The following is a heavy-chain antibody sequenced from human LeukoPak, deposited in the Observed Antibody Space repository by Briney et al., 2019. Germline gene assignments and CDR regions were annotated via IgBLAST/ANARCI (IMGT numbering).Heavy chain of an antibody. CDR2: IYYSGST. J-gene: IGHJ4*02. CDR3: ARGQTDPNYDFWPYYFDY. D-gene: IGHD3-3*01. Sequence: SETLSLTCTVSGGSISSSSYYWGWIRQPPGKGLEWIGSIYYSGSTSYNPSLKSRVTISVDTSKNQFSLKLSSVTAADTAVYYCARGQTDPNYDFWPYYFDYWGQGTLVTVSS. CDR1: GGSISSSSYY. V-gene: IGHV4-39*07.